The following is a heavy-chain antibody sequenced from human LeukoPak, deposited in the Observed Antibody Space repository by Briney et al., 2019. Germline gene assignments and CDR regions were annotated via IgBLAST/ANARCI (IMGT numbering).Heavy chain of an antibody. J-gene: IGHJ6*02. CDR3: ARSQLLSYGTDV. CDR2: ISSSSSYI. Sequence: PGGSLRLSCAASGFTFSSYSMNWVRQAPGKGLEWVSSISSSSSYIYYADSVKGRFTIPRDNAKNSLYLQMNSLRAEDTAVYYSARSQLLSYGTDVWGQGTTVTVSS. CDR1: GFTFSSYS. V-gene: IGHV3-21*01. D-gene: IGHD2-2*01.